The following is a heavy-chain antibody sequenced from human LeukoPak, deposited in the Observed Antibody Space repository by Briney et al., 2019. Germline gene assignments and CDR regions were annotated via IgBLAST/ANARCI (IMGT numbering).Heavy chain of an antibody. V-gene: IGHV4-4*09. Sequence: PSETLSLTCTVSGGSISSYYWSWIRQPPGKGLEWIGYIYTSGSTNYNPSLKSRVTISVDTSKNQFSLKLSSVTAADTAVYYCARGTGGQLGLGPYFDYWGQGTLVTVSS. CDR1: GGSISSYY. D-gene: IGHD6-13*01. CDR2: IYTSGST. J-gene: IGHJ4*02. CDR3: ARGTGGQLGLGPYFDY.